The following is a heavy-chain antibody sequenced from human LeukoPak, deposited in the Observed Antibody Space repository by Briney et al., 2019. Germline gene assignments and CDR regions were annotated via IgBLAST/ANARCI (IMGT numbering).Heavy chain of an antibody. CDR2: VWYDGRDK. V-gene: IGHV3-30*02. J-gene: IGHJ4*02. D-gene: IGHD5-18*01. CDR1: GLSFSGCG. Sequence: PGGSLRLSCAASGLSFSGCGMHWVRQAPGKGLDWVAFVWYDGRDKYYGDSVKGRFTISRDNSKNTLYLQMNSLRAEDTAMYYCAKDPYRYGSYFDYWGQGTLVIVSS. CDR3: AKDPYRYGSYFDY.